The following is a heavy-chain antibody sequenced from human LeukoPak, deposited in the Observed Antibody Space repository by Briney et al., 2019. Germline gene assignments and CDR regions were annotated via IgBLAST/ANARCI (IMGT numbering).Heavy chain of an antibody. D-gene: IGHD1-26*01. CDR3: AKGTSGSYRNYFDY. J-gene: IGHJ4*02. CDR1: GFTFSSYA. CDR2: ISGSGGST. V-gene: IGHV3-23*01. Sequence: GGSLRLSCAASGFTFSSYAMSWVRQAPGKGLEWVSAISGSGGSTYYADSVKGPFTISRDNSKNTLYLQMNSLRAEDTAVYYCAKGTSGSYRNYFDYWGQGTLVTVSS.